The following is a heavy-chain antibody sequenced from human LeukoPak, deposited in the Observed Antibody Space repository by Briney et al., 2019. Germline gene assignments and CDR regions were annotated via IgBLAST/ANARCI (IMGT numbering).Heavy chain of an antibody. CDR3: ARGDTAMDNPFDY. CDR1: GGSFSGYY. D-gene: IGHD5-18*01. CDR2: INHSGST. Sequence: ASETLSLTCAVYGGSFSGYYWSWIRQPPGKGLEWIGEINHSGSTNYNPSLKSRVTISVDTSKNQFSLKLSSVTAADTAVCYCARGDTAMDNPFDYWGQGTLVTVSS. J-gene: IGHJ4*02. V-gene: IGHV4-34*01.